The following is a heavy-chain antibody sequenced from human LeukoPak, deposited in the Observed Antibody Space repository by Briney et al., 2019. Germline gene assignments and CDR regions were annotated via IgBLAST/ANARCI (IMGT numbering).Heavy chain of an antibody. CDR3: ARGAYYYED. D-gene: IGHD3-22*01. CDR1: GFTFGNAW. CDR2: ISSSSSTI. Sequence: GGSLRLSCAASGFTFGNAWMNWVRQAPGKGLEWVSYISSSSSTIYYADSVKGRFTISRDNAKNSLYLQMNSLRAEDTAVYYCARGAYYYEDWGQGTLVTVSS. J-gene: IGHJ4*02. V-gene: IGHV3-48*01.